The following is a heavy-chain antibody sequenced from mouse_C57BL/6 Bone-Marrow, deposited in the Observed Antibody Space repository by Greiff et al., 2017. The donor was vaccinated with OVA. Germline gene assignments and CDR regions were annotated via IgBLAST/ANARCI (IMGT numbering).Heavy chain of an antibody. CDR2: ISSGGSYT. CDR1: GFTFSSYG. D-gene: IGHD1-1*01. J-gene: IGHJ4*01. Sequence: EVQGVESGGDLVKPGGSLKLSCAASGFTFSSYGMSWVRQTPDKRLEWVATISSGGSYTYYPDSVKGRFTISRDNAKNTLYLKMSSLKSEDTAMYYCASPVTTVVEGAMDYWGQGTSVTVSS. V-gene: IGHV5-6*01. CDR3: ASPVTTVVEGAMDY.